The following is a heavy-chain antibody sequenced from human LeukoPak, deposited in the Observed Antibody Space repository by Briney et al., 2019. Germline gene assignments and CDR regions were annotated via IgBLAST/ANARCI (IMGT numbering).Heavy chain of an antibody. CDR2: ISWNSGSI. CDR1: GFTFDDYA. J-gene: IGHJ4*02. V-gene: IGHV3-9*01. Sequence: PAGSLRISCAASGFTFDDYALHWFRQASGQCLDSFSGISWNSGSIGYADSVKGRFTISRDNAKNSLYLQMNSLRAEDTALYCCAKDAGCSSTSCYGAFDYWGQGTLVTVSS. D-gene: IGHD2-2*01. CDR3: AKDAGCSSTSCYGAFDY.